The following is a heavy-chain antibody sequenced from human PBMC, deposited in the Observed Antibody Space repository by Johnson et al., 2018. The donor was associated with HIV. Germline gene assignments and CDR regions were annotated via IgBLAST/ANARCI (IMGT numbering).Heavy chain of an antibody. CDR2: ISSGGRTI. V-gene: IGHV3-11*04. Sequence: QVQLVESGGGVVRPGGSLRLSCAASGFKFSEYHMSWIRQAPGKGLEWVSYISSGGRTIYYADSVKGRFTISRDNAKNSLYLQMNSLRVEDTAVYYCARVLGDYAYHIWGQGTMVTVSS. CDR1: GFKFSEYH. D-gene: IGHD4-17*01. J-gene: IGHJ3*02. CDR3: ARVLGDYAYHI.